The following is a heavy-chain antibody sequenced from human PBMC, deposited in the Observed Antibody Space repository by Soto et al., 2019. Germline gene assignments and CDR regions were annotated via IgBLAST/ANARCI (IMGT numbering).Heavy chain of an antibody. Sequence: PSETLSLTCAVSGGSIIGGGYSWSWIRQPPGKGLEWIGYIYSGTTHYNPSLESRVTIAMDRSKNQVSLSLKSVTAADTAVYYCAREDSGAFFDFWGQGTLVTVSS. J-gene: IGHJ5*01. D-gene: IGHD2-15*01. CDR2: IYSGTT. CDR1: GGSIIGGGYS. CDR3: AREDSGAFFDF. V-gene: IGHV4-30-2*01.